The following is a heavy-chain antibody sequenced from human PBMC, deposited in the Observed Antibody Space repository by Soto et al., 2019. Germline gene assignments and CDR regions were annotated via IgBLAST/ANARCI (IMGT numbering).Heavy chain of an antibody. Sequence: LQLQESGPGLVKPSETLSLTCTVSGGSISSSSYYWGWIRQPPGKGLEWIGSSYYSGSTYYNPSLKSRVTISVDTSKNQFSLKLSSVTAADTAVYYCARSLVGLAFDYWGHGTLVTVSS. D-gene: IGHD6-19*01. CDR2: SYYSGST. CDR3: ARSLVGLAFDY. CDR1: GGSISSSSYY. V-gene: IGHV4-39*01. J-gene: IGHJ4*01.